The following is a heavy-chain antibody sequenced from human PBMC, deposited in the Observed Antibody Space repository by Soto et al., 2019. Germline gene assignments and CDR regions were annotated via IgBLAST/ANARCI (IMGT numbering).Heavy chain of an antibody. D-gene: IGHD3-3*01. V-gene: IGHV1-8*01. Sequence: ASVKVSCEASGYTFTSYDINWVRQATGQGLEWMGWMNPNSGNTGYAQKFQGRVTMTRNTSISTAYMELSSLRSEDTAVYYCATGPITIFGVVIIKDYYYYYMDVWGKGTTVTVSS. CDR3: ATGPITIFGVVIIKDYYYYYMDV. CDR2: MNPNSGNT. CDR1: GYTFTSYD. J-gene: IGHJ6*03.